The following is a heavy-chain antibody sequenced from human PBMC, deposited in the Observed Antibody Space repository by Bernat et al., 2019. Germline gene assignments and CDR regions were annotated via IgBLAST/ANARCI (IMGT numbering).Heavy chain of an antibody. J-gene: IGHJ4*03. Sequence: EVQLVESGGGLVQPGGSLKLSCAASGFSFSDSAMHWVRQAPGKGLEWVGRIRSKGKNYATEYVASVKGRFTISRDDTKNTAYLQMNSLKIADASVYFCSGSSSGYWGQGTLVTVSS. CDR3: SGSSSGY. CDR2: IRSKGKNYAT. D-gene: IGHD6-6*01. CDR1: GFSFSDSA. V-gene: IGHV3-73*01.